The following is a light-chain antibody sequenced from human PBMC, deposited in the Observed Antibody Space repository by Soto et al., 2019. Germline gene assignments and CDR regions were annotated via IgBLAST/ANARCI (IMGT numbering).Light chain of an antibody. CDR3: QSYDNSLRGYWV. Sequence: QSVLTQPPSVSGAPGQRVTISCTGSSSNIGAGYDVHWYQQFPGTAPKLLMYGNSNRPSGVPDRFSVSRSGTSASLAITGLQAEDEADYYCQSYDNSLRGYWVFGGGTKLTVL. CDR2: GNS. CDR1: SSNIGAGYD. J-gene: IGLJ3*02. V-gene: IGLV1-40*01.